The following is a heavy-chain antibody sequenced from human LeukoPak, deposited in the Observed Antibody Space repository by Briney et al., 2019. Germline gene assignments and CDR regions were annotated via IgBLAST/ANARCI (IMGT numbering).Heavy chain of an antibody. CDR3: ARVRVVVPAGRWWWFDP. V-gene: IGHV4-59*01. CDR1: GGSISSYY. D-gene: IGHD2-2*01. J-gene: IGHJ5*02. CDR2: IYYSGST. Sequence: PSETLSLTCTVSGGSISSYYWSWIRQPPGKGLEWIGYIYYSGSTNYNPSLKSRVTISVDTSKNQFSLKLSSVTAADTAVYYCARVRVVVPAGRWWWFDPWGQGTLVTVSS.